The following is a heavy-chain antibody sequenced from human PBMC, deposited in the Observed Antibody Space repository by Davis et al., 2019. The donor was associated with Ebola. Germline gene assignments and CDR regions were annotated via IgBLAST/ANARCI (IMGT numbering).Heavy chain of an antibody. CDR2: IIPIFGVV. CDR3: ARDYYDSTDYPSRYFDL. CDR1: GNILSNTA. J-gene: IGHJ2*01. V-gene: IGHV1-69*10. D-gene: IGHD3-22*01. Sequence: SVKVSCKTSGNILSNTAISWVRQAPGQGLEWMGGIIPIFGVVNYAQKFHGRVTISTDKQTSTDYMELSSLKSEDTAIYYCARDYYDSTDYPSRYFDLWGRGTLVTVSS.